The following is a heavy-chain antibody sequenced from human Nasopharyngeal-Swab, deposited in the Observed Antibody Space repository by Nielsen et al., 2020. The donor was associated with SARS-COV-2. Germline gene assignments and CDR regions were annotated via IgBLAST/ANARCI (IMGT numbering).Heavy chain of an antibody. CDR1: GFTVSHKY. CDR3: ARDVLGDTPTWFDY. CDR2: IFGEESK. D-gene: IGHD3-16*01. J-gene: IGHJ4*02. V-gene: IGHV3-66*01. Sequence: GESLKISCAASGFTVSHKYMTWVRQAPGKGLEWVSIIFGEESKYYADSVRGRFTISRDNAKSALFLQMNSLRAEDTAVYYCARDVLGDTPTWFDYWGQGTLVTVSS.